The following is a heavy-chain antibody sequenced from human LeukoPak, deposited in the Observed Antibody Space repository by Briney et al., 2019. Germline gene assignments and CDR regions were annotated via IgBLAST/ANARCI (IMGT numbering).Heavy chain of an antibody. CDR2: ISYDGSNK. V-gene: IGHV3-30-3*01. CDR3: ARVSRPGYSSTYYGMDV. D-gene: IGHD6-19*01. Sequence: GRSLRLSCAASGFTFSSYAMHWVRQAPGKGLEWVAVISYDGSNKYYADSVKGRFTISRDNSKNTLYLQMNSLRAEDTAVYYCARVSRPGYSSTYYGMDVWGQGTTVTVSS. CDR1: GFTFSSYA. J-gene: IGHJ6*02.